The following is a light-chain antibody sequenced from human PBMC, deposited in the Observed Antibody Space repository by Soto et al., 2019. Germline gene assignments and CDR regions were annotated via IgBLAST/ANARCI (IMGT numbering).Light chain of an antibody. Sequence: EIVLTQSPGTLSLSPGDRATLSCRASQSVSSSYLAWYQQKPGQAPRLLIYGASSRATGIPDRFSGSGSGTGFTLTTSRLEPEDFAVYYCQQYGSSPWTFGKGTKVEIK. V-gene: IGKV3-20*01. CDR3: QQYGSSPWT. CDR2: GAS. CDR1: QSVSSSY. J-gene: IGKJ1*01.